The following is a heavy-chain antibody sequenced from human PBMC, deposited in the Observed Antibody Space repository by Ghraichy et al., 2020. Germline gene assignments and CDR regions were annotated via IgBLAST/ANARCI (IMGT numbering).Heavy chain of an antibody. CDR2: ISSSSSYI. CDR1: GFTFSSYS. J-gene: IGHJ4*02. Sequence: GGSLRLSCAASGFTFSSYSMNWVRQAPGKGLEWVSSISSSSSYIYYADSVKGRFTISRDNAKNSLYLQMNSLRAEDTAVYYCARARRKAGSTFDYWGQGTLVTVSS. CDR3: ARARRKAGSTFDY. D-gene: IGHD1-7*01. V-gene: IGHV3-21*01.